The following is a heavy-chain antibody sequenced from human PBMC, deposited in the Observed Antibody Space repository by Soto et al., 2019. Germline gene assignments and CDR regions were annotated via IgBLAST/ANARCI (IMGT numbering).Heavy chain of an antibody. CDR3: AKSPPAVAGYFDY. CDR1: GFTFSSSG. CDR2: TSFDGSSG. V-gene: IGHV3-30*18. Sequence: QMQLVESGGGVVQPGRSLRLSCAASGFTFSSSGMHWVRQAPGKGLEWVAVTSFDGSSGYYADSVRGRFTISRDNSNNTLYLQMNSLRAEDTAVYYCAKSPPAVAGYFDYWGQGTLVTVSS. J-gene: IGHJ4*02. D-gene: IGHD6-19*01.